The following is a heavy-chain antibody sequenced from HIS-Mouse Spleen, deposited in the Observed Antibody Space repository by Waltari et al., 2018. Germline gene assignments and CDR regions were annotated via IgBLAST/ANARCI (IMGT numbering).Heavy chain of an antibody. CDR3: ARDSWANAIEYFQH. D-gene: IGHD2-8*01. J-gene: IGHJ1*01. V-gene: IGHV4-38-2*02. CDR2: IYHSGRP. Sequence: QVQLQESCPGLVKPSETLSLTCTVSGYSISSGYYWGWIRQPPGKGLEWIGSIYHSGRPYYNPALKSRVAISVDRSKTQCSLKLRSVTAADTAVYYCARDSWANAIEYFQHWGQGTLVTVSS. CDR1: GYSISSGYY.